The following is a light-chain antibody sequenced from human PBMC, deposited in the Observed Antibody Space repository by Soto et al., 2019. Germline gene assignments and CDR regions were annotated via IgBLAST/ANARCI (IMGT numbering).Light chain of an antibody. Sequence: IQMTQSTSSLSASVRDRVTITCQATQDIRKYLNWYQQKPGKAPKLLIYDASSLETGVPSRFSGSGSGTDFTFTISSLQPEDFATYYCQQYDNLPLIFGQGTRLEI. J-gene: IGKJ5*01. CDR3: QQYDNLPLI. CDR1: QDIRKY. V-gene: IGKV1-33*01. CDR2: DAS.